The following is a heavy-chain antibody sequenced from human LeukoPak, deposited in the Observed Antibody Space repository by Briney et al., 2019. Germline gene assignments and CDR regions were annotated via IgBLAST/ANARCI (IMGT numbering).Heavy chain of an antibody. J-gene: IGHJ6*03. Sequence: GGSLRLSCAASGFTVSSYYMSWVRQAPGKGLGWVSTIYSGRSTYYPDSLKGRFTISRDDSKNTVYLQMNSLRGEDTDVYYCARGPPQDRIYYYYMDVWGKGTTVTVSS. V-gene: IGHV3-66*02. CDR1: GFTVSSYY. CDR2: IYSGRST. CDR3: ARGPPQDRIYYYYMDV. D-gene: IGHD2-15*01.